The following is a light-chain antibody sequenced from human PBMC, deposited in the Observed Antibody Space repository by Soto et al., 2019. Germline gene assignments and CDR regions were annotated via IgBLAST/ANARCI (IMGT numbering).Light chain of an antibody. CDR2: DAS. J-gene: IGKJ4*01. CDR1: QSVNSN. Sequence: EIVMTQSPATLSVSPGERATLSCRASQSVNSNLAWYRQKPGQAPRLLISDASTRAPGVPARFSGSGSGTEFTLTISSLQSEDSGIYYCQQYTFWPPRTFGGGTNVEIK. CDR3: QQYTFWPPRT. V-gene: IGKV3-15*01.